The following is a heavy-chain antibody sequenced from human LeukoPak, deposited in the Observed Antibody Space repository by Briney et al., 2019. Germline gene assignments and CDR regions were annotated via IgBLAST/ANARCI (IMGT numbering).Heavy chain of an antibody. D-gene: IGHD6-13*01. V-gene: IGHV1-2*02. CDR1: GYTFTGYY. CDR2: INPNSGGT. CDR3: AREPSQSGYSSSWYYYYGMDV. Sequence: ASVKVSCKASGYTFTGYYMHWVRQAPGQGLEWMGWINPNSGGTNYARKFQGRVTMTRDTSISTAYMELSRLRSDDTAVYYCAREPSQSGYSSSWYYYYGMDVWGQGTTVTVSS. J-gene: IGHJ6*02.